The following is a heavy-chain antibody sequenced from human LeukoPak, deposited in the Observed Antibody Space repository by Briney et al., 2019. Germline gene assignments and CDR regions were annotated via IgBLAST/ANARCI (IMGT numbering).Heavy chain of an antibody. J-gene: IGHJ4*02. V-gene: IGHV3-23*01. D-gene: IGHD2-2*02. CDR3: AKDLSVVVPAAIGY. CDR1: GFTFSSYA. Sequence: GGSLRLSCEASGFTFSSYAMSWVRQAPGKGLEWVSAISGSGGSTYYADSVRGRFTISRDNSKNTLYLQMNSLRAEDTAVYYCAKDLSVVVPAAIGYWGQGTLVTVSS. CDR2: ISGSGGST.